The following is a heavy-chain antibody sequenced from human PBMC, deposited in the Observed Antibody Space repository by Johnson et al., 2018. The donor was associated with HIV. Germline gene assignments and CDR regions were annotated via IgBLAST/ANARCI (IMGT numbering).Heavy chain of an antibody. CDR3: ARRGVGATTDAFDI. V-gene: IGHV3-30*03. Sequence: QVQLVESGGGLVQPGGSLRLSCAASGFTFSSYGMHWVRQAPGKGLEWVAVISYDGSNKYYADSVKGRFTISRDNSKNTLYLQMNSLRAEDTAVYYCARRGVGATTDAFDIWGQGTMVTVSS. D-gene: IGHD1-26*01. J-gene: IGHJ3*02. CDR2: ISYDGSNK. CDR1: GFTFSSYG.